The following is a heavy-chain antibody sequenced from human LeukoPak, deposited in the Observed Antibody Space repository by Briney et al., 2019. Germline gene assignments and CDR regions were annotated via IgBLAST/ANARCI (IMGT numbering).Heavy chain of an antibody. CDR1: GFTFSSYG. Sequence: PGRSLRLSCAASGFTFSSYGMHWVRQAPGKGLEWVSSISSSRSYMYYADSVKGRFTISRDNAKNSLYLQMNSLRAEDTAVYYCARALGYIEVGFDYWGQGTLVTVSS. J-gene: IGHJ4*02. CDR2: ISSSRSYM. CDR3: ARALGYIEVGFDY. D-gene: IGHD5-12*01. V-gene: IGHV3-21*01.